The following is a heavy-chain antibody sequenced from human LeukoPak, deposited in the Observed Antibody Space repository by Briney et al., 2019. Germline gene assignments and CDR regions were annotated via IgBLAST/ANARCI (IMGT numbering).Heavy chain of an antibody. CDR1: GFTFSSYE. V-gene: IGHV3-48*03. J-gene: IGHJ4*02. CDR3: ARDKNYYDSSGRRKVTDY. Sequence: GGSLLLSRAASGFTFSSYEMNWVRQAPGKGLEWVSYISSSGNTIYYADSVKGRFTISRDNAKNSLYLQMNSLRAEDTAIYYCARDKNYYDSSGRRKVTDYWGQGTLVTVSS. D-gene: IGHD3-22*01. CDR2: ISSSGNTI.